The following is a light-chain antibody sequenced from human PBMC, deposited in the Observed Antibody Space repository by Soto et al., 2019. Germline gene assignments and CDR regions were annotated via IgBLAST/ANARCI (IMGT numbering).Light chain of an antibody. Sequence: QSVLTQPPSVSAAPGQKVTISCSGSSSNIGNNYVSWYQQFPGAAPNLLFYENNNRPPRIPGRFSGSQSGTSATLGITGLDTEDESDYNCGTWQSSLRHWVFCGGTKLTVL. V-gene: IGLV1-51*01. J-gene: IGLJ3*02. CDR1: SSNIGNNY. CDR2: ENN. CDR3: GTWQSSLRHWV.